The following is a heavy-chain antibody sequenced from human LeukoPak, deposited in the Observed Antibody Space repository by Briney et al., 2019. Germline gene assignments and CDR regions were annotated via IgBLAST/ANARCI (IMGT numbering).Heavy chain of an antibody. CDR2: ISAYNGNT. V-gene: IGHV1-18*01. J-gene: IGHJ6*02. CDR3: TYSSTSSPLYYYYGMDV. Sequence: ASVKVSCKASGYTFTSYGISWVRQAPGQGLEWMGWISAYNGNTNYAQKLQGRVTMSTDTSTSTAYMELRSLRSDDTAVYYCTYSSTSSPLYYYYGMDVWGQGTTVTVSS. CDR1: GYTFTSYG. D-gene: IGHD2-2*01.